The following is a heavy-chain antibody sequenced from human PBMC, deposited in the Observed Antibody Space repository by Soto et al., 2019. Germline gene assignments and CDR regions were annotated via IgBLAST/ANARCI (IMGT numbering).Heavy chain of an antibody. J-gene: IGHJ4*02. V-gene: IGHV5-51*01. CDR2: IYPRDSDA. D-gene: IGHD1-1*01. CDR1: GYIIKNYW. CDR3: TRLGYNWNDGSDY. Sequence: LGESLKISCNASGYIIKNYWIALVLQMPGKGLESMGIIYPRDSDARYSPSFQGQVTISVDKSINTAYLHWSSLKASDTAIYFCTRLGYNWNDGSDYWGQGTLVTVSS.